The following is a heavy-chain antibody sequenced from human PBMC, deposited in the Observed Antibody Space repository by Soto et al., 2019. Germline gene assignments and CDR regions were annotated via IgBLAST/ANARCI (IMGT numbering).Heavy chain of an antibody. V-gene: IGHV3-7*01. CDR3: ARDLRFGILTGYYTPPAY. Sequence: GGSLRLSCAASGFTFSSYWMSWVRQAPGKGLEWVANIKQDGSEKYYVDSVKGRFTISRDNAKNSLYLQMNSLRAEDTAVYYCARDLRFGILTGYYTPPAYWGQGTLVTVSS. J-gene: IGHJ4*02. CDR2: IKQDGSEK. D-gene: IGHD3-9*01. CDR1: GFTFSSYW.